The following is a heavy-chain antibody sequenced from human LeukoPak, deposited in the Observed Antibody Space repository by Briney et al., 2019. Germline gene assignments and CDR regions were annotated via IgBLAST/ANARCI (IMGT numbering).Heavy chain of an antibody. CDR3: ARDEGSGYSYGFFDY. CDR1: GFTVSSNY. V-gene: IGHV3-53*01. D-gene: IGHD5-18*01. CDR2: IYSGGST. J-gene: IGHJ4*02. Sequence: GGSLRLSCAASGFTVSSNYMSWVRQAPGKGLERVSVIYSGGSTYYADSVKGRFTISRDNSKNTPYLQMNSLRAEDTAVYYCARDEGSGYSYGFFDYWGQGTLVTVSS.